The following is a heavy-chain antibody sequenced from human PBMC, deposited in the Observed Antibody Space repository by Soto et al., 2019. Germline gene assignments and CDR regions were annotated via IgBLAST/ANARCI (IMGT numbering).Heavy chain of an antibody. CDR3: ARDSRNYYYYMDV. Sequence: GGSLRLSCAASGFTFSSYWMHWVRQAPGKGLEWVSDISVSSSSTFYADSVKGRFTISRDNAKNSLYLQMNSLRAEDTAVYYCARDSRNYYYYMDVWGKGTTVTVSS. J-gene: IGHJ6*03. CDR2: ISVSSSST. CDR1: GFTFSSYW. V-gene: IGHV3-48*01.